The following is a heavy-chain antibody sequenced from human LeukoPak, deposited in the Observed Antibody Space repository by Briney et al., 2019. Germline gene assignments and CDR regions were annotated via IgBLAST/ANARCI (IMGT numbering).Heavy chain of an antibody. J-gene: IGHJ5*02. Sequence: SETLSLTCTVSGGSISSYYWSWIRQPPGKGLEWIGYIYYSGSTNYNPSLKSRVTMSVDTSKNQFSLKLSSVTAADTAVYYCARGDFGVVFWFDPWGQGTLVTVSS. CDR3: ARGDFGVVFWFDP. V-gene: IGHV4-59*01. CDR1: GGSISSYY. CDR2: IYYSGST. D-gene: IGHD3-3*01.